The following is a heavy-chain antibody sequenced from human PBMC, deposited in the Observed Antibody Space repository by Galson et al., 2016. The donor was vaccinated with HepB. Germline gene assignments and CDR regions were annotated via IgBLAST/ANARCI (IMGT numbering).Heavy chain of an antibody. V-gene: IGHV3-53*01. CDR1: EFTFDDYA. CDR2: VYSVGST. J-gene: IGHJ4*02. Sequence: SLRLSCAASEFTFDDYAMHWVRQAPGKGLEWVSLVYSVGSTYYADSVKGRFTISRDNSKNTLYLQMNSLRAEDTAVYYCARDEISGTTGDYWGQGTLVTVSS. D-gene: IGHD1-7*01. CDR3: ARDEISGTTGDY.